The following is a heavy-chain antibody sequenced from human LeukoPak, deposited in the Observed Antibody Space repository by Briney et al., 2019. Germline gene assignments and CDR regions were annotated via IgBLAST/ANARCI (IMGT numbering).Heavy chain of an antibody. CDR3: AIAGFGYSYGFPLLTTGAREPWSPSPPFDY. D-gene: IGHD5-18*01. V-gene: IGHV4-39*07. CDR2: IYYSGST. J-gene: IGHJ4*02. CDR1: GGSISSSSYY. Sequence: PSQTLSLTCTVSGGSISSSSYYWGWIRQPPGKGLEWIGSIYYSGSTSYNPSLKSRVTISVDTSKNQFSLKLSSVTAADTAVYYCAIAGFGYSYGFPLLTTGAREPWSPSPPFDYWGQGTLVTVSS.